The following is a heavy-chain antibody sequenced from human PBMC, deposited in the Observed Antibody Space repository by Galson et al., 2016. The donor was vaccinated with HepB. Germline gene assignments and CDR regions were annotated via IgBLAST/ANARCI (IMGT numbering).Heavy chain of an antibody. J-gene: IGHJ6*02. V-gene: IGHV5-10-1*01. CDR3: ARRGRRHYGMDV. CDR1: GYSFSDHY. D-gene: IGHD3-16*01. CDR2: IDPSESYI. Sequence: QSGAEVKKPGESLRISCKVFGYSFSDHYINWVRQMPGEGLEWMGRIDPSESYITYSPSLQGRVTFSADRSLSTAYLEWSTLRASDSAMYYCARRGRRHYGMDVWGQGTTVTVSS.